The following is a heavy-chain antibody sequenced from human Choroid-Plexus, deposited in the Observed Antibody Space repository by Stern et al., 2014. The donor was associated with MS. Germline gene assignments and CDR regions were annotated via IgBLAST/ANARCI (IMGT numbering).Heavy chain of an antibody. Sequence: VQLVESGGGVVQPGSPLRLSCVASGFPFGSCAMHWVRQAPGKGLEWVAGVSYDGSNKYYADSVKGRFTISRDNSQNTLYMQMSSLRPEDTAVYYCAKDLQYLTYFFDHWGQGSLVTVSS. CDR2: VSYDGSNK. CDR3: AKDLQYLTYFFDH. V-gene: IGHV3-30*18. J-gene: IGHJ5*02. D-gene: IGHD2/OR15-2a*01. CDR1: GFPFGSCA.